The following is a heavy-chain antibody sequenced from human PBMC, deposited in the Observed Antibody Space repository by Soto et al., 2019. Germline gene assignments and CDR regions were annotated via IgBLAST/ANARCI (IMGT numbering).Heavy chain of an antibody. D-gene: IGHD1-26*01. CDR1: GGSVSSGSYY. Sequence: QVQLQESGPGLVKPSETLSLTCTVSGGSVSSGSYYWSWIRQPPGKGLEWIGYIYYSGSTNYNPSLKSRVTISXXTXKSXFSLKLSSVTAADTAVYYCARGDSGSYYYYYGMDVWGQGTTVTVSS. J-gene: IGHJ6*02. CDR2: IYYSGST. CDR3: ARGDSGSYYYYYGMDV. V-gene: IGHV4-61*01.